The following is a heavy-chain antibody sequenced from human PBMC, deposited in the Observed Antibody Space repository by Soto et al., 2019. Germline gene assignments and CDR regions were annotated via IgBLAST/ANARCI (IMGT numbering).Heavy chain of an antibody. D-gene: IGHD6-6*01. J-gene: IGHJ4*02. V-gene: IGHV4-34*01. CDR2: INHSGST. Sequence: SETLSLTCAVYGGSFSGYYWIWIRQPPGKGLEWIGEINHSGSTNYNPSLKSRVTISVDTSKNQFSLKLSSVTAADTAVYYCAREQLVHSVFDYWGQGTLVTVSS. CDR3: AREQLVHSVFDY. CDR1: GGSFSGYY.